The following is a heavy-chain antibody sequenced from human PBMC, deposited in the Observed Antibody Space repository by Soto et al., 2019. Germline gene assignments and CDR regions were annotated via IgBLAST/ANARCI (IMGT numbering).Heavy chain of an antibody. D-gene: IGHD3-10*02. J-gene: IGHJ4*02. CDR1: GFTFSSYW. CDR2: INSDGSST. CDR3: AKARFRDSNMFLLDS. V-gene: IGHV3-74*01. Sequence: PGGSLRLSCAASGFTFSSYWMHWVRQAPGKGLVWVSRINSDGSSTTYADSVKGRFTISRDNAKNTLYLQMNSLRAEDTAVYYCAKARFRDSNMFLLDSWGQGT.